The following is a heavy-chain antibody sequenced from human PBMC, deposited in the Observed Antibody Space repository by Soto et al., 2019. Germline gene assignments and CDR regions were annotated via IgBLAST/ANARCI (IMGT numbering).Heavy chain of an antibody. V-gene: IGHV1-69*06. CDR1: GGTFSSYA. CDR3: AREACSGGSCYPGGYGMDV. D-gene: IGHD2-15*01. CDR2: IIPIFGTA. Sequence: QVQLVQSVAEVKKPGSSVKVSCKASGGTFSSYAISWVRQAPGQGLEWMGGIIPIFGTANYAQKFQGRVTITADKSTSTAYMELSSLRSEDTAVYYCAREACSGGSCYPGGYGMDVWGQGTTVAVSS. J-gene: IGHJ6*02.